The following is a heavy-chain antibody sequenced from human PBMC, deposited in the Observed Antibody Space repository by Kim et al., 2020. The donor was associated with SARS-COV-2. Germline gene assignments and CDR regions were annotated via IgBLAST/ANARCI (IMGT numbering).Heavy chain of an antibody. CDR3: AKDQPGVAGTAYYYYGKDV. Sequence: GGSLRLSCAASGFTFSSYAMSWVRQAPGKGLEWVSAISGSGGSTYYADSVKGRFTISRDNSKNTLYLQMTSLRAEDTAVYYCAKDQPGVAGTAYYYYGKDVWGQGTTVTVSS. CDR2: ISGSGGST. V-gene: IGHV3-23*01. D-gene: IGHD6-19*01. J-gene: IGHJ6*02. CDR1: GFTFSSYA.